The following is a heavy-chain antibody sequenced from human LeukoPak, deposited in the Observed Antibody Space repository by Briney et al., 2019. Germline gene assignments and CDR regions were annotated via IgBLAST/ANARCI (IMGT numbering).Heavy chain of an antibody. Sequence: SETLSLTCAVSGDSINSYYWSWIRQPPGKGLEWIGSIYYSGSTYYNPSLKSRVTISVDTSKSQFSLKLNSVTAADTAVYYCARYCTSTSCSYKRGHDYWGQGTLVTVSS. CDR3: ARYCTSTSCSYKRGHDY. CDR2: IYYSGST. CDR1: GDSINSYY. V-gene: IGHV4-59*12. J-gene: IGHJ4*02. D-gene: IGHD2-2*01.